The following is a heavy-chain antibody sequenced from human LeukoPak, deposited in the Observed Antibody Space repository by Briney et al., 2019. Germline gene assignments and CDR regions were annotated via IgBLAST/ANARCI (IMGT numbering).Heavy chain of an antibody. CDR1: GFTFTSSV. J-gene: IGHJ4*02. Sequence: GTSVKVSCKASGFTFTSSVMQWVRQARGQRLEWIGWIVVGSGNTNYAQKFQERVTITRDMSTSTAYMELSSLRSEDTAVYYCAAAVAGTWRSWGQGTLVTVSS. V-gene: IGHV1-58*02. D-gene: IGHD6-19*01. CDR2: IVVGSGNT. CDR3: AAAVAGTWRS.